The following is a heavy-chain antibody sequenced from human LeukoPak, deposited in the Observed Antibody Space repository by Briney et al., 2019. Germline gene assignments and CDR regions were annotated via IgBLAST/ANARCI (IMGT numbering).Heavy chain of an antibody. V-gene: IGHV3-23*01. D-gene: IGHD1-7*01. CDR2: ISGSGGST. Sequence: PGGSLRLSCAASGFTFSSYAMSWVRQAPGKGLEWVSAISGSGGSTYYADSVKGRFTISRDNAKNSLYLQMNSLRAEDTAVYYCARTIDEYYFDYWGQGTLVTVSS. CDR3: ARTIDEYYFDY. J-gene: IGHJ4*02. CDR1: GFTFSSYA.